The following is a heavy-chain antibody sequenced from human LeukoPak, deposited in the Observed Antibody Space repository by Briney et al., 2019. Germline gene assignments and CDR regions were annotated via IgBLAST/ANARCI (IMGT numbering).Heavy chain of an antibody. Sequence: GGSLRLSCSASGFSVNSDYMTWVRQAPGKGLDWVSVLYSSGTTVYADSVRGRFTISRDNSKNTLYLQMNSLRAEDTAVYYCARWIYDTLTGYPSFHYWGQGTLVTVSS. CDR2: LYSSGTT. CDR3: ARWIYDTLTGYPSFHY. CDR1: GFSVNSDY. V-gene: IGHV3-66*01. J-gene: IGHJ4*02. D-gene: IGHD3-9*01.